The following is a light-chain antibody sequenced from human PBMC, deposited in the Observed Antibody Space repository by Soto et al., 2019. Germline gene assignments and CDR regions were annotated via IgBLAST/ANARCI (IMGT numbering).Light chain of an antibody. Sequence: EIVLTQSPATLSLSPGERATLSCRASQSVSSYLAWYQQKPGQAPRLPIYDASNRATGIPARFSGSGPGTDFTLTSSSLEPEDFAVDYCQQRSNWPRTFGQGTKVEIK. CDR1: QSVSSY. CDR2: DAS. V-gene: IGKV3-11*01. CDR3: QQRSNWPRT. J-gene: IGKJ1*01.